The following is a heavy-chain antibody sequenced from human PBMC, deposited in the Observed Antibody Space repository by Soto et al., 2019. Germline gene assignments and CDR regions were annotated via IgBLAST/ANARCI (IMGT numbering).Heavy chain of an antibody. CDR1: GFTFRQYG. Sequence: VGSLRLSCAASGFTFRQYGMHWVRQAPGKGLEWVAVIFYDESKEYYADSVRGRFTISRDNSNNMLYLQMNSLRGEDTALYYCARDAAARDGRGGMDVWGQGTTVTVSS. CDR2: IFYDESKE. D-gene: IGHD6-6*01. CDR3: ARDAAARDGRGGMDV. V-gene: IGHV3-33*01. J-gene: IGHJ6*02.